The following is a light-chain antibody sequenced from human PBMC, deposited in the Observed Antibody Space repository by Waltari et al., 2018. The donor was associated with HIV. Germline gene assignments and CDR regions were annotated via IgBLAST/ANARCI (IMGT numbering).Light chain of an antibody. CDR1: QTIGSN. Sequence: EIVMTQSPATLSVSPVERATLSCRASQTIGSNLAWYQQKPGQAPRLLIYGTSTRATGIPARFSGLGSGTEFTLTISSLQSEDFAVYYCLQYNNWPPWTFGQGTKVEIK. J-gene: IGKJ1*01. V-gene: IGKV3-15*01. CDR2: GTS. CDR3: LQYNNWPPWT.